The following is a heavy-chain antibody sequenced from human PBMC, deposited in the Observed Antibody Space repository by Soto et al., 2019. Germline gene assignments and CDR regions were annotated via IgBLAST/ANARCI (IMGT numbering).Heavy chain of an antibody. D-gene: IGHD6-13*01. Sequence: QVQLQESGPGLVKPSETLSLTCTVSGGSISGYYWSWIRQPPGKGLEWVGYISYSGSTNYNPSLKSRLTISVDTSKNQFSLNLTSVTATDTAVYYCARDCGSGMAPPGPGAYCYGMDVWGQGTTVIDSS. CDR2: ISYSGST. CDR3: ARDCGSGMAPPGPGAYCYGMDV. CDR1: GGSISGYY. J-gene: IGHJ6*02. V-gene: IGHV4-59*01.